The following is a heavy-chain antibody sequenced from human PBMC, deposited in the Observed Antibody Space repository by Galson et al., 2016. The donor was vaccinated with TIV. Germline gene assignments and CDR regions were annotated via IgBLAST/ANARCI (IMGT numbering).Heavy chain of an antibody. J-gene: IGHJ4*02. CDR1: KYTFIGYY. V-gene: IGHV1-2*06. Sequence: SVKVSCKASKYTFIGYYMHWVRQAPGRGLEWMGRINLSSGGTDYAQKFQGRVTMTRDTSINTAYLELTSLTSDDTAVYYCARALVASIVDLDYWGPGTLVTVSS. CDR3: ARALVASIVDLDY. CDR2: INLSSGGT. D-gene: IGHD2-8*02.